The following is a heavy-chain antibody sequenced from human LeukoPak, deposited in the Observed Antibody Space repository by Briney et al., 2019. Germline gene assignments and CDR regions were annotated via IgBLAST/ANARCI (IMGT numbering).Heavy chain of an antibody. D-gene: IGHD3-10*01. CDR1: GFTFSSYA. J-gene: IGHJ6*04. Sequence: PGGSLRLSCAASGFTFSSYAMHWVRQAPGKGVEWVAVISYEGSNKYYADSVKGRFTISRDNSKHTLYLQMNSLRAEDTAVYYCARESEWFGSSRDVWGKGTTVTVSS. CDR3: ARESEWFGSSRDV. V-gene: IGHV3-30*04. CDR2: ISYEGSNK.